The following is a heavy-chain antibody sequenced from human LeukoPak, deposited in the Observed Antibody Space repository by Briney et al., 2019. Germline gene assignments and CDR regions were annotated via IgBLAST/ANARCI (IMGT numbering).Heavy chain of an antibody. J-gene: IGHJ5*02. D-gene: IGHD5-12*01. Sequence: SETLSLTCAVYGGSFSGYYWSWIRQPPGKGLEWIGEINHSGSTNYNPSLKSRVTISVDTSKNQFSLKLSSVTAADTAVYYCARQYSGYLRNWFDPWGQGTLVTVSS. CDR1: GGSFSGYY. CDR2: INHSGST. V-gene: IGHV4-34*01. CDR3: ARQYSGYLRNWFDP.